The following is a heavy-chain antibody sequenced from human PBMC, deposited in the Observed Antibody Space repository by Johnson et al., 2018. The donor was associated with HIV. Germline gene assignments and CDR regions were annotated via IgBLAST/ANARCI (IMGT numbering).Heavy chain of an antibody. CDR2: IRNKPSSYST. CDR3: ARALSWFDALDI. D-gene: IGHD6-13*01. Sequence: EMQLVESGGGLVQPGGSLRLSCVGSGFSFSDHFMDWVRQAPGKGLEWVGRIRNKPSSYSTEYAASVKGRFTISRDNSKNTLYLQMNSLRLEDTAVYYCARALSWFDALDIWGQGTMVTVSS. J-gene: IGHJ3*02. V-gene: IGHV3-72*01. CDR1: GFSFSDHF.